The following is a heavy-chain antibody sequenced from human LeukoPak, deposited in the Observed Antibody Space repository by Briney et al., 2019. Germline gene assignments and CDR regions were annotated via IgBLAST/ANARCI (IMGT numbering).Heavy chain of an antibody. CDR2: INHSGST. J-gene: IGHJ5*01. CDR1: GGSFSGYY. CDR3: ARGRGVVVRDWFDS. Sequence: PSETLSLTCAVYGGSFSGYYWSWIRQPPGKGLEWIGEINHSGSTNYNPSLKSRVTISVDTSKNQFSLNLNSVTAADTAVYYCARGRGVVVRDWFDSWGQGTLVTVSS. D-gene: IGHD3-22*01. V-gene: IGHV4-34*01.